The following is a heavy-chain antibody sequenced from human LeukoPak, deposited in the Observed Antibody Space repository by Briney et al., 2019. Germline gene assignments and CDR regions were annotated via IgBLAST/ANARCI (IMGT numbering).Heavy chain of an antibody. J-gene: IGHJ5*02. CDR2: ISWNSGSI. D-gene: IGHD1-7*01. V-gene: IGHV3-9*01. CDR3: AKDGLLELGFWFDP. Sequence: GGSLRLSCAASGFTFDDYAMHWVRHAPGKGLEWVSGISWNSGSIGYADSVKGRFTISRDNAKNSLYLQMNSLRAEDTALYYCAKDGLLELGFWFDPWGQGTLVTVSS. CDR1: GFTFDDYA.